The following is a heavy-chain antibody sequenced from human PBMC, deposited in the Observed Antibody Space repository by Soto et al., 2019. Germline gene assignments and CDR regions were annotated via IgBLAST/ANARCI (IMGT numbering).Heavy chain of an antibody. CDR3: ARSTGTVTYGMDV. J-gene: IGHJ6*02. CDR2: INPNSGGT. Sequence: GASVKVSCKASGYTFTGYYMHWVRQAPGQGLEWMGWINPNSGGTNYAQKFQGWVTTTRDTSISTAYMELSRLRSDDTAVYYCARSTGTVTYGMDVWGQGTTVTVSS. V-gene: IGHV1-2*04. CDR1: GYTFTGYY. D-gene: IGHD1-1*01.